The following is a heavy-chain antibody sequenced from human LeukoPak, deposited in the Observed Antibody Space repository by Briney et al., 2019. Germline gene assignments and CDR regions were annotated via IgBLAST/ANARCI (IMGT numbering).Heavy chain of an antibody. V-gene: IGHV1-69*04. CDR1: GGTFSSYT. CDR2: IIPILGIA. J-gene: IGHJ5*02. CDR3: ARDLERTSFPFDP. Sequence: SVKVSCKASGGTFSSYTISWVRQAPGQGLEWMGRIIPILGIANYAQKFQGRVTSTADKSTSTAYMELSSLRSEDTAVYYCARDLERTSFPFDPWGQGTLVTVSS. D-gene: IGHD1-1*01.